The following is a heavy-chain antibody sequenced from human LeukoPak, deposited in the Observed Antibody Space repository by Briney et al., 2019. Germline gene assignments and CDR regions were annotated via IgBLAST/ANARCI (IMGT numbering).Heavy chain of an antibody. V-gene: IGHV4-34*01. CDR3: ARVGIRGVATITHFDY. Sequence: SETLSLTCAVYGGSFSGYYWSWIRQPPGKGLEWIGEINHSGSTYYNPSLKSRVTISVDTSKNQFSLKLSSVTAADTAVYYCARVGIRGVATITHFDYWGQGTLVTVSS. CDR2: INHSGST. J-gene: IGHJ4*02. D-gene: IGHD5-24*01. CDR1: GGSFSGYY.